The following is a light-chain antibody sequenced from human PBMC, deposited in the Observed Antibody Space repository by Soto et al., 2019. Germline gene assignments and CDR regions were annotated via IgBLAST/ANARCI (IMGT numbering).Light chain of an antibody. CDR1: QSVLYSTNNKNY. CDR3: QQYLTPPRT. Sequence: DIVMTQSPDSLAVSLGERATINCKSSQSVLYSTNNKNYLAWYQQKPGQPPKVVIRWASTRESGVPDRFSGSGSGTDFTLTISSLQAEDVAVYYCQQYLTPPRTFGQGTKVDIK. CDR2: WAS. V-gene: IGKV4-1*01. J-gene: IGKJ1*01.